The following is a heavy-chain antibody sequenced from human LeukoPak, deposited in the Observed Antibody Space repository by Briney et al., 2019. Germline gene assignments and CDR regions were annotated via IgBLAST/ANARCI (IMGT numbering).Heavy chain of an antibody. V-gene: IGHV1-2*02. CDR1: GYTFTDYY. J-gene: IGHJ4*02. CDR2: INLNSGGT. Sequence: GASVKVSCKASGYTFTDYYMHWVRQAPGEGLEWVGWINLNSGGTNFAQEFQGRVTLTRDTSISTAYMELTRLRTDDTAMYYCANIQLWLPYWGQGTLVTVSS. CDR3: ANIQLWLPY. D-gene: IGHD5-18*01.